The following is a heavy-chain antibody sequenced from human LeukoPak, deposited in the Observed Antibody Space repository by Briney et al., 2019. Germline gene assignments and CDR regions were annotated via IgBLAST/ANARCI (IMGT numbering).Heavy chain of an antibody. J-gene: IGHJ4*02. CDR3: ARHSLYYGSGSYYRFDY. D-gene: IGHD3-10*01. V-gene: IGHV4-38-2*01. Sequence: SETLSLTCAVSGYSISSGYYWGWIRQPPGKGLEWIGSIYHSGSTYYNPSLKSRVTISVDTSKNQFSLKLSSVTAADTAVYYCARHSLYYGSGSYYRFDYWGQGTLVTVPS. CDR2: IYHSGST. CDR1: GYSISSGYY.